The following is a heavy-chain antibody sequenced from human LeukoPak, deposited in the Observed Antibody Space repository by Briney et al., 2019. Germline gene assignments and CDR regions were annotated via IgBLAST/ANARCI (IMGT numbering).Heavy chain of an antibody. V-gene: IGHV4-31*03. CDR2: IYYSGST. J-gene: IGHJ4*02. Sequence: SETLSLTCTVSGVSISSGGYSWSWLRQHPGKGLEWIGYIYYSGSTYYNPSLKSRVTISVDTSKNQFSLKLSSVTAADTAVYYCATAFTYYDSSTFDYWGQGTLVTVSP. D-gene: IGHD3-22*01. CDR1: GVSISSGGYS. CDR3: ATAFTYYDSSTFDY.